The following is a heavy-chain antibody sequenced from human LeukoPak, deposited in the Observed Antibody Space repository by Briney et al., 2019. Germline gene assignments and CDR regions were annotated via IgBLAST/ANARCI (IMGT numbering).Heavy chain of an antibody. Sequence: GGSLRLSCAASGFTFSSYAMSWVRQAPGKGLEWVSDISGSGGSTYYADSVKGRFTISRDNSKNTLYLQMNSLRDEDTAVYYCAKAPAPAYESSGYYYSRFDYWGQGTLGTVSS. V-gene: IGHV3-23*01. CDR2: ISGSGGST. J-gene: IGHJ4*02. CDR1: GFTFSSYA. D-gene: IGHD3-22*01. CDR3: AKAPAPAYESSGYYYSRFDY.